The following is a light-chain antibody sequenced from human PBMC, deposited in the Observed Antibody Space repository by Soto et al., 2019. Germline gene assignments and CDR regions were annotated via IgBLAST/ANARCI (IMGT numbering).Light chain of an antibody. CDR2: GAS. V-gene: IGKV3-15*01. CDR3: QQYNNWPRT. Sequence: ENVLTQSPGTLSLSPGERATLSCRASQSVSNNYLAWYQQKPGQAPRLLIYGASNRATGIPARFSGSGSGTEFTLTISSLQSEDFAVYYCQQYNNWPRTFGQGTKVDIK. CDR1: QSVSNN. J-gene: IGKJ1*01.